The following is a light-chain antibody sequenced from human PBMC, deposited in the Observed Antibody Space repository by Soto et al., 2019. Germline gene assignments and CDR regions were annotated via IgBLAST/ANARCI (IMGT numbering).Light chain of an antibody. Sequence: QSVLTQPASVSGSPGQSITISCSGTSSDVGGYNYVSWYQQHPGKAPKLMIYEVSNRPSGVSNRFSGSKSGNTASLTISGLQAEDEADYYCSSYKGSSTLVFGGGTKLTVL. V-gene: IGLV2-14*01. CDR2: EVS. CDR1: SSDVGGYNY. CDR3: SSYKGSSTLV. J-gene: IGLJ3*02.